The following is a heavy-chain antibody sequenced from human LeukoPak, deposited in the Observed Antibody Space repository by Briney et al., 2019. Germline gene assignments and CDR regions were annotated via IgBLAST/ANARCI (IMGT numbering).Heavy chain of an antibody. V-gene: IGHV4-38-2*02. CDR1: GYSIRSGYY. D-gene: IGHD1-26*01. J-gene: IGHJ5*02. CDR3: ARLIVGAPNWFDP. Sequence: SETLSLTCTVSGYSIRSGYYWGGSRPPPGKGLGGGGSSYDSGSTYYNPSLKSRVTISVDTSKNQFSLKLSSVTAADTAVYYCARLIVGAPNWFDPWGQGTLVTVSS. CDR2: SYDSGST.